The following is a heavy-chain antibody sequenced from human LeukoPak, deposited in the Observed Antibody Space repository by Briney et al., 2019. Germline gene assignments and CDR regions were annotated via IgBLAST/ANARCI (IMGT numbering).Heavy chain of an antibody. J-gene: IGHJ5*02. D-gene: IGHD4-11*01. CDR2: IYYRGST. V-gene: IGHV4-59*08. Sequence: SETLSLTCTVSGGSISSDYWSWIRQPPGKGLEWIGYIYYRGSTNYNPSLKSRVTISVDTSKNQLSLKLSSVTAADTAVYYCARVIIYSNYVWFDPWGQGTLVTVSS. CDR1: GGSISSDY. CDR3: ARVIIYSNYVWFDP.